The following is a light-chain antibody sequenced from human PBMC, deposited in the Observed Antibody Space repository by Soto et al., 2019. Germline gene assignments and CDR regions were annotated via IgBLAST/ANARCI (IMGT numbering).Light chain of an antibody. CDR3: QQYGSSPIT. CDR1: QSVSNNY. CDR2: LAS. Sequence: ENVLTQSPGTLSLSPGDRATLSCRARQSVSNNYFAWFQQKPGQAPRRLIHLASTRATGIPDRFSGSGSGTDFTLTVSRLEPEDFAVYYCQQYGSSPITFGQGTRLEIK. J-gene: IGKJ5*01. V-gene: IGKV3-20*01.